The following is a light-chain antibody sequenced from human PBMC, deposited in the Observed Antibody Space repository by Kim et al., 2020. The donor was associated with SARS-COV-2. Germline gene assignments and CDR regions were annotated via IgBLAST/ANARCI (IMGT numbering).Light chain of an antibody. Sequence: VSVGDRGTITCRASQGITNSLAWYQQKPGRVPQLLIYAASALQSGVPSRFSGSGSGTDFILTISSLQPEDVATYYCQKYNSAPWTFGQGTKVDIK. V-gene: IGKV1-27*01. CDR3: QKYNSAPWT. J-gene: IGKJ1*01. CDR1: QGITNS. CDR2: AAS.